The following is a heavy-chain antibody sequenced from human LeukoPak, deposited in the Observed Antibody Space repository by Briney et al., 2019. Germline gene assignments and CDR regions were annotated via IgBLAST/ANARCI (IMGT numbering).Heavy chain of an antibody. V-gene: IGHV4-31*02. Sequence: SETLSLTCTVSGGAISNDGYFWSWIRQRPGKGLECIGYIHYSGRTFYYPSLNSRVTISVDAAQNLVSLKLNSVTAADTAVYYCARDAIEFSGWFDPWGQGTLVTVSP. CDR1: GGAISNDGYF. J-gene: IGHJ5*02. CDR2: IHYSGRT. D-gene: IGHD3-10*01. CDR3: ARDAIEFSGWFDP.